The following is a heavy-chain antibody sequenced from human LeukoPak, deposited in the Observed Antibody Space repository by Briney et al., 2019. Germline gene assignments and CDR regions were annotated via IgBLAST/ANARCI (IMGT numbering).Heavy chain of an antibody. D-gene: IGHD4-17*01. J-gene: IGHJ4*02. V-gene: IGHV4-30-2*01. CDR1: GGSISSGGYS. CDR3: ARHVPHDYGESGFDY. Sequence: SETLSLTCAVSGGSISSGGYSWSWIRQPPGKGLEWIGYIYHSGSTYYNPSLKSRVTISVDRSKNQFSLKLSSVTAADTAVYYCARHVPHDYGESGFDYWGQGTLVTVSS. CDR2: IYHSGST.